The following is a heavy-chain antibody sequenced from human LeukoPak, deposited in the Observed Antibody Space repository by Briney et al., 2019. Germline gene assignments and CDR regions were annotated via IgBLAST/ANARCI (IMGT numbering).Heavy chain of an antibody. CDR1: GFTFNNYY. Sequence: PGGSLRLSCAASGFTFNNYYMTWIRQAPGKGLEWVSAISTSGGSTYYADSVKGRFTISRDNSKNTLYLQMNSLRAEDTAVYYCAKEPYSGSQLLDYWGQGTLVTVSS. D-gene: IGHD1-26*01. J-gene: IGHJ4*02. CDR2: ISTSGGST. V-gene: IGHV3-23*01. CDR3: AKEPYSGSQLLDY.